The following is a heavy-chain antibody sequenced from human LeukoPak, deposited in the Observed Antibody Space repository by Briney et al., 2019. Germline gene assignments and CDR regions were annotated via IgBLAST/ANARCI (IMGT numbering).Heavy chain of an antibody. CDR1: GFTFSSYS. CDR3: ARGGATGPRGD. CDR2: ISSSSSYI. D-gene: IGHD1-26*01. J-gene: IGHJ4*02. V-gene: IGHV3-21*01. Sequence: GGSLRLSCAASGFTFSSYSMNWVRQAPGKGLEWVSSISSSSSYIYYADSVKGRFTISRDNAKNSLYLQMNSLRAEDTAVYYCARGGATGPRGDWGQGTLVTVSS.